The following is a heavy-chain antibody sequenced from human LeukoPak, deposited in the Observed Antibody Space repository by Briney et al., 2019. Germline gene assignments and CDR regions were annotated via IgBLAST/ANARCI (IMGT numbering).Heavy chain of an antibody. CDR2: IKASSGGT. CDR1: GYTFTGHY. D-gene: IGHD3-10*01. CDR3: ASLAVGSGSSFDY. Sequence: ASVKVSCKASGYTFTGHYMHWVRQAPGQGLEWMGWIKASSGGTSYAQKFQGRVTMTRDTSTSTVYMELSSLRSEDTAVYYCASLAVGSGSSFDYWGQGTLVTVSS. V-gene: IGHV1-46*01. J-gene: IGHJ4*02.